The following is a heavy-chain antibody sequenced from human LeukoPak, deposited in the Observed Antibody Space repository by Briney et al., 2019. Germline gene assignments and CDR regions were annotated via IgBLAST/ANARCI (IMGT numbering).Heavy chain of an antibody. V-gene: IGHV4-59*11. CDR2: IYYSGTT. Sequence: PLETLSLTCTVSGGSISGHYWSWIRQPPGKGLEWIGYIYYSGTTNYNPSLKSRVTISLDTSKNQFSMKLSSVTAADTAVYYCARLNYFDSSGSYFRDYWGQGTLVTVSS. J-gene: IGHJ4*02. D-gene: IGHD3-22*01. CDR3: ARLNYFDSSGSYFRDY. CDR1: GGSISGHY.